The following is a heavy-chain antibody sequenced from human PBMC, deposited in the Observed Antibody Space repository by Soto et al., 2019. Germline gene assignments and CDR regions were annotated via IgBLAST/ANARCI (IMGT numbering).Heavy chain of an antibody. J-gene: IGHJ4*02. CDR1: GFTFRNSE. V-gene: IGHV3-48*03. Sequence: GGSLRLSCAGSGFTFRNSEMFWVRQAPGKGLEWVSKINYSGSNIYYSKSVKGRFTISRDNAKNSLYLQMNSLTDEDTAIYFCASEALCGADCYFFEYWGPGTLVAVSS. D-gene: IGHD2-21*02. CDR3: ASEALCGADCYFFEY. CDR2: INYSGSNI.